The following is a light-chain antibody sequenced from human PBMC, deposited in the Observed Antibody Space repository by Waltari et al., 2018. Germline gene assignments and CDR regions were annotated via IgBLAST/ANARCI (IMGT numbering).Light chain of an antibody. J-gene: IGLJ2*01. CDR3: HSRDTSSTRV. V-gene: IGLV3-19*01. CDR2: GQN. CDR1: SPRRFY. Sequence: SSELTQDPSVSVALGQTGRITCQGNSPRRFYASWYQQKPGQAPILVLYGQNNRPSGIPDRFSGSTSGNTAALTITGAQAEDEADYYCHSRDTSSTRVFGGGTRLTV.